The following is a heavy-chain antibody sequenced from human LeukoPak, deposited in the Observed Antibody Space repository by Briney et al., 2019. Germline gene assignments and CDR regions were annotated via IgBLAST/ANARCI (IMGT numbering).Heavy chain of an antibody. CDR3: AKEGQYCSGGSCYFDY. CDR1: GFTFSNYA. CDR2: IGVNT. J-gene: IGHJ4*02. D-gene: IGHD2-15*01. V-gene: IGHV3-23*01. Sequence: GGSLRLSCAASGFTFSNYAMSWVRQAPGKGLEWVSAIGVNTYYTDSVKGRFTISRDNAKNTLYLQMNRLRAEDTTVYYCAKEGQYCSGGSCYFDYWGQGTLVTVSS.